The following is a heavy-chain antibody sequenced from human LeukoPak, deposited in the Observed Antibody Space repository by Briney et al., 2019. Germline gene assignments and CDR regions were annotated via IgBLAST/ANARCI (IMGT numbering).Heavy chain of an antibody. CDR1: GYTFTGYY. V-gene: IGHV1-2*04. CDR3: ARDRARYCSGGSCPLDY. Sequence: ASVKVSCKASGYTFTGYYMHWVRQAPGQGLEWMGWINPNSGGTNYAQKFQGWVTMTRDTSISTAYMELSRLTSDDTAVYFCARDRARYCSGGSCPLDYWGQGTLVTVSS. J-gene: IGHJ4*02. CDR2: INPNSGGT. D-gene: IGHD2-15*01.